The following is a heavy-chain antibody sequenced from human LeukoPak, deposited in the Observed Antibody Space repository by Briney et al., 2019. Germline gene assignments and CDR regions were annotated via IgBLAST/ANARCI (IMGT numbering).Heavy chain of an antibody. CDR2: ISCDGSNK. Sequence: PGGSLRLSCAASGFTFSSYGMHWVRQAPGKGLEWVAVISCDGSNKYYADSVKGRFTISRDNSKNTLYLQMNSLRAEDTAVYYCAKDWSSWYSDNWFDPWGQGTLVTVSS. J-gene: IGHJ5*02. D-gene: IGHD6-13*01. CDR1: GFTFSSYG. V-gene: IGHV3-30*18. CDR3: AKDWSSWYSDNWFDP.